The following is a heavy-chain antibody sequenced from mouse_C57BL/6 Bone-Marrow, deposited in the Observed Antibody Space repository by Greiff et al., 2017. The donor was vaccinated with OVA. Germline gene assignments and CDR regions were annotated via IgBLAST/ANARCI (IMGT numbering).Heavy chain of an antibody. CDR1: GYTFTSYW. Sequence: VQLQQPGAELVMPGASVKLSCKASGYTFTSYWMHWVKQRPGQGLEWIGEIDPSDSYTNYNQKFKGKSTLTVDKSSSTAYMQLSSLTSEDAAVYYCARRAACYDGRSYWYFDVWGTGTTVTVSS. CDR3: ARRAACYDGRSYWYFDV. J-gene: IGHJ1*03. V-gene: IGHV1-69*01. CDR2: IDPSDSYT. D-gene: IGHD1-1*01.